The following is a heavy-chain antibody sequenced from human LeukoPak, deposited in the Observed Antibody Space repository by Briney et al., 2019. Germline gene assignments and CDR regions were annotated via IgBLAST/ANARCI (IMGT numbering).Heavy chain of an antibody. Sequence: GASVKVSCKASGYTLTSYYMHWVRQAPGQGLEWMGIINPSGGSTSYAQKFQGRVTMTRDMSTSTVYMELSSLRSEDTAVYYCASQGLETYYMDVWGKGTTVTVSS. CDR2: INPSGGST. D-gene: IGHD3-3*01. V-gene: IGHV1-46*01. J-gene: IGHJ6*03. CDR1: GYTLTSYY. CDR3: ASQGLETYYMDV.